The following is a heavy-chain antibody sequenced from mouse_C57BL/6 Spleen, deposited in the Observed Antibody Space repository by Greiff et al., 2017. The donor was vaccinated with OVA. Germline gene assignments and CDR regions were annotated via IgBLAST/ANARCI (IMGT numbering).Heavy chain of an antibody. J-gene: IGHJ2*01. CDR2: IDPSDSYT. Sequence: QVHVKQPGAELVKPGASVKLSCKASGYTFTSYWMQWVKQRPGQGLEWIGEIDPSDSYTNYNQKFKGKATLTVDTSSSTAYMQLSSLTSEDSAVYYCAKRAPYYYGSVDYWGQGTTLTVSS. CDR3: AKRAPYYYGSVDY. V-gene: IGHV1-50*01. CDR1: GYTFTSYW. D-gene: IGHD1-1*01.